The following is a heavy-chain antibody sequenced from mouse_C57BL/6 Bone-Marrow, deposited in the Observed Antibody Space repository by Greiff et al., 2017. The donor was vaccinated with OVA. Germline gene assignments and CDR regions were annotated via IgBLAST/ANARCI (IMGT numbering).Heavy chain of an antibody. Sequence: VQLKESGGGLVQPKGSLKLSCAASGFSFNTYAMNWVRQAPGKGLEWVARIRSKSNNYATYYPDSVKDRFTISRDDSESMLYLKMNNLKTEDTAMYYCVRQGLDYDGAYYAMDYWGQGTSVTVSS. CDR2: IRSKSNNYAT. V-gene: IGHV10-1*01. D-gene: IGHD2-4*01. CDR3: VRQGLDYDGAYYAMDY. J-gene: IGHJ4*01. CDR1: GFSFNTYA.